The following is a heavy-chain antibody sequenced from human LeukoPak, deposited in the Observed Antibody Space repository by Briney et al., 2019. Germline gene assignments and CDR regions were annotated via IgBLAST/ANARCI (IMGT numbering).Heavy chain of an antibody. CDR2: IPTSGISV. CDR3: TRAEGLGPGAHFDQ. Sequence: GGSLRLSCAASGFSFSRFYMSWVRQTPGKALEWISYIPTSGISVQYADSVRGRFTASRDDAMNSLHLQMDSLRVEGTAVYYCTRAEGLGPGAHFDQWGQGALVIVSS. CDR1: GFSFSRFY. V-gene: IGHV3-11*01. J-gene: IGHJ4*02.